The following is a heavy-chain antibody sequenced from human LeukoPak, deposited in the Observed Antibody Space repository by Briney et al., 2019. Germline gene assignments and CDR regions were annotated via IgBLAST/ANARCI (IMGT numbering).Heavy chain of an antibody. V-gene: IGHV3-66*01. CDR1: GFTVSSNY. CDR2: IYSGGST. CDR3: ARDISSGYYDAFDI. D-gene: IGHD3-22*01. Sequence: GGPLTLSCAASGFTVSSNYMSWVRQAPGKGLEWVSIIYSGGSTYYADSVKGRFTISRDNSKNTLYLQMNSLRAEDMAVYYCARDISSGYYDAFDIWGQGTMVTVSS. J-gene: IGHJ3*02.